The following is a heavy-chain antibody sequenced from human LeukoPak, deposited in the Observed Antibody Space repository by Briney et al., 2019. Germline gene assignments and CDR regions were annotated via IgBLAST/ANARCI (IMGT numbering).Heavy chain of an antibody. CDR1: GFTFDDYG. CDR2: INWNGGST. J-gene: IGHJ4*02. CDR3: ARGGIVVVTADLDLDY. V-gene: IGHV3-20*04. D-gene: IGHD2-21*02. Sequence: GGSLRLSCAASGFTFDDYGMSWVRQAPGKGLEWVSGINWNGGSTGYADSVKGRFTISRDNAKNSLYLQMNSLRAEDTAWYYCARGGIVVVTADLDLDYWGQGTLVTVSS.